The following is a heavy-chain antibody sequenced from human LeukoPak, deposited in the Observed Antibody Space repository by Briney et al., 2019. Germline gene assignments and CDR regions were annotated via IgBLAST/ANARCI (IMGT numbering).Heavy chain of an antibody. V-gene: IGHV3-74*01. CDR2: INTDGSVT. J-gene: IGHJ4*02. D-gene: IGHD1-26*01. CDR3: VTDRYSDSAFGD. Sequence: GGSLRLSCAASGITVSTFWMLWVREAPGEGLVWVSRINTDGSVTNYADSVEGRFTISRDNAKNMLYLQMNDLRAEDTAVYYCVTDRYSDSAFGDWGQGTLVTVSS. CDR1: GITVSTFW.